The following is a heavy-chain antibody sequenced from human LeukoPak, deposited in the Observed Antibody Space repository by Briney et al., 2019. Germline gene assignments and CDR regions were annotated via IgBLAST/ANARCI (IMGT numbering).Heavy chain of an antibody. CDR2: IYYSGST. J-gene: IGHJ5*02. CDR1: GGSISSHY. Sequence: SKTLSLTCTVPGGSISSHYWSWFRQPPGKGLEWIGYIYYSGSTNYNPSLKSRVTISVDTSKNQFSLKLSSVTAADTAVYYCARVYNWNYGRTGWFDPWGQGTLVTVSS. CDR3: ARVYNWNYGRTGWFDP. V-gene: IGHV4-59*11. D-gene: IGHD1-7*01.